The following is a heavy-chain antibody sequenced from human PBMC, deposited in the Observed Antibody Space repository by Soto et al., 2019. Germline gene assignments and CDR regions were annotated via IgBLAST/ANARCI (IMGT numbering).Heavy chain of an antibody. V-gene: IGHV3-23*01. D-gene: IGHD6-19*01. J-gene: IGHJ4*02. Sequence: EVQLLESGGGLVQPGGSRRLYCAASGFTFTSYAMSWVRQAPGKGLEWVSAISFSGDNAYYADSVKVRFTISRDNSRNTLYLQMNSLRAEDTAVYFCVKDRSTSDWYGYFDYWGQGTLVTVSA. CDR3: VKDRSTSDWYGYFDY. CDR1: GFTFTSYA. CDR2: ISFSGDNA.